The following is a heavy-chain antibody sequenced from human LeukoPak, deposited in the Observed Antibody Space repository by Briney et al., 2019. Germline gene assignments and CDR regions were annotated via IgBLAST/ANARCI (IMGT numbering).Heavy chain of an antibody. D-gene: IGHD3-16*01. CDR1: AFTFSTYW. CDR2: INSDGSST. Sequence: GGSLRLSCAASAFTFSTYWMHWVRQAPGKGLVWVSRINSDGSSTSYAGSVKGRFTISRDNAKNTLYLQMNSLRAEDTAVYYCARGDVFFDNWGQGTLVTVSS. CDR3: ARGDVFFDN. V-gene: IGHV3-74*01. J-gene: IGHJ4*02.